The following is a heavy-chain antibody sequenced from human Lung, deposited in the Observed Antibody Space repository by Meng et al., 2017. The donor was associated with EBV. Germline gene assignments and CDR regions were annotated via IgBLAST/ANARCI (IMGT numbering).Heavy chain of an antibody. CDR2: MNPNNGTT. J-gene: IGHJ4*02. CDR1: GYTFTSYH. V-gene: IGHV1-8*01. Sequence: QVQATALGDELERPGASVKVSCKAFGYTFTSYHISRVRQDTGQGLEWMGWMNPNNGTTGYAQKFQGRVTMTRNISNSTAYMDLSSLTSEDTAVYYCATEVADFEYWGQGTLVTVSS. CDR3: ATEVADFEY. D-gene: IGHD6-19*01.